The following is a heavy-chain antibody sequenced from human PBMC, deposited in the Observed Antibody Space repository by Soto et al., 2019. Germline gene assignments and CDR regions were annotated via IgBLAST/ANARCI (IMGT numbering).Heavy chain of an antibody. CDR2: IHGSAGST. Sequence: GGSLRLSCVASGFTFSSYVMSWVRQAPGKGLEWVSAIHGSAGSTYYADSVKGRFTIFRDNSKNTLSLQMNSLRADDTALYYCAKANGGNYRHFDFWGQGALVTVSS. CDR1: GFTFSSYV. J-gene: IGHJ4*02. V-gene: IGHV3-23*01. D-gene: IGHD1-26*01. CDR3: AKANGGNYRHFDF.